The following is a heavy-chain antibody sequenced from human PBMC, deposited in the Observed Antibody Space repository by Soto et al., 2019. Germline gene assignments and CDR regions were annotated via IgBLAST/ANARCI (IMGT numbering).Heavy chain of an antibody. Sequence: SVKVSCKASGGTFSSYAISWVRQAPGQGLEWMGGIIPIFGTANYAQKFQGRVTITADESTSTAYMELSSLRSEDTAVYYCARAPGSGLLEWVFSWFDPWGQGTLVTVSS. CDR1: GGTFSSYA. CDR2: IIPIFGTA. CDR3: ARAPGSGLLEWVFSWFDP. V-gene: IGHV1-69*13. D-gene: IGHD3-3*01. J-gene: IGHJ5*02.